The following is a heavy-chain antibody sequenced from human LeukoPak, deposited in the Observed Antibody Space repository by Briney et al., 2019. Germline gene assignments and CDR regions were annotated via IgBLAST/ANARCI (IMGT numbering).Heavy chain of an antibody. CDR2: ISDDGSSK. CDR3: AKGDGRFHLPFDP. Sequence: GGSLRLSCAASGFTFRSYGMHWVRQAPGKGLEWVALISDDGSSKLYADSVKGRFTISRDNFRNTLYLQMNSLRLEDTAVYYCAKGDGRFHLPFDPWGQGTLVTVSS. J-gene: IGHJ5*02. CDR1: GFTFRSYG. D-gene: IGHD3-16*01. V-gene: IGHV3-30*18.